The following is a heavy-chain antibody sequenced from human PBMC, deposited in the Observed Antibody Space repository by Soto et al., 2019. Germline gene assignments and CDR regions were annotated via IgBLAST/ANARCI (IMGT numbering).Heavy chain of an antibody. J-gene: IGHJ4*02. CDR1: GFIFGDYA. V-gene: IGHV3-49*04. CDR2: IRSEDYGGTT. D-gene: IGHD6-6*01. Sequence: LRLSCTSSGFIFGDYAMSWVRQAPGKGLEWVGFIRSEDYGGTTEYGASVKGRFTISRDDSKSVAYLQMNSLKTEDTAVYFCTRAPEKYRCSSLLGDWGPGTLVTVS. CDR3: TRAPEKYRCSSLLGD.